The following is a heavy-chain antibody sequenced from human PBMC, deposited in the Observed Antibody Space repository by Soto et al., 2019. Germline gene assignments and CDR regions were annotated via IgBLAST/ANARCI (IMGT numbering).Heavy chain of an antibody. CDR1: GYTFTSYD. Sequence: QVQLVQTEAEVKKPGASVKVSCKASGYTFTSYDINWVRQATGQGLEWMGWMNPNSGNTGYAQKFQGSVTITRITSISTDYKELSSLRTEDTAVYYCASCVCSRGSYYGWSDPWGQGTLVTVSS. D-gene: IGHD2-15*01. J-gene: IGHJ5*02. V-gene: IGHV1-8*01. CDR3: ASCVCSRGSYYGWSDP. CDR2: MNPNSGNT.